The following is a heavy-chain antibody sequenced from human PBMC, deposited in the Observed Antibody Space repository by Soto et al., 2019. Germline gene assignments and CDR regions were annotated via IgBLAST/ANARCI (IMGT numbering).Heavy chain of an antibody. CDR2: INSSNGGT. J-gene: IGHJ5*02. Sequence: QVHLVQSGPEVMKPGASVKVSCKASGYSFSHYFLHWVRQVPGQGLEWMGWINSSNGGTRYSHKFQGRLTMTTDTSTSTAYMELSRLTSDDTAIDYCAREAYSSSFGYVTNPNWFDPWGQGTLVSVSS. CDR1: GYSFSHYF. CDR3: AREAYSSSFGYVTNPNWFDP. D-gene: IGHD2-2*03. V-gene: IGHV1-2*02.